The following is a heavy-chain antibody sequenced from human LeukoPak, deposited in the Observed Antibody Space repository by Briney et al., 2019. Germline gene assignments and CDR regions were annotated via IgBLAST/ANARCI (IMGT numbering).Heavy chain of an antibody. D-gene: IGHD2-2*02. CDR2: INDSGST. CDR3: AREYTYYYYYMDV. CDR1: GGSFSNYY. Sequence: PSETLSLTCAVSGGSFSNYYWSWIRQTPGKGLEGIGEINDSGSTRNNPSLGGRVSISLDTSKNQFSLKLSSVTAADTAVYYCAREYTYYYYYMDVWGNGTTVTVSS. V-gene: IGHV4-34*01. J-gene: IGHJ6*03.